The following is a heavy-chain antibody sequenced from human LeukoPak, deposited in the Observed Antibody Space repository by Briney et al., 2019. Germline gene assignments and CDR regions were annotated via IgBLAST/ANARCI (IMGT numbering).Heavy chain of an antibody. V-gene: IGHV1-69*13. J-gene: IGHJ4*02. D-gene: IGHD4-23*01. CDR2: IIPIFGTA. CDR3: ARKPYGGNWFDY. CDR1: GGTFSSYA. Sequence: VASVKVSCKASGGTFSSYAISWVRQAPGQGLEWMGGIIPIFGTANYAQKFQGRVTITADESTSTAYTELSSLRSEDTAVYYCARKPYGGNWFDYWGQGTLVTVSS.